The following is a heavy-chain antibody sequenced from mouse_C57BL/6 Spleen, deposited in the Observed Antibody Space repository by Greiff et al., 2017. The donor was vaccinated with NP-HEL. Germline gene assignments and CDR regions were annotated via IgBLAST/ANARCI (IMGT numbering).Heavy chain of an antibody. J-gene: IGHJ2*01. CDR3: ARTDYSNYFDY. D-gene: IGHD2-5*01. CDR2: IDPEDGET. CDR1: GFNIKDYY. V-gene: IGHV14-2*01. Sequence: EVQLQQSGAELVKPGASVKLSCTASGFNIKDYYMHWVKQRTEQGLEWIGRIDPEDGETKYAPNFQGKATITADTSSNTAYLQLSSLTSEDTAVYYCARTDYSNYFDYWGQGTTLTVSS.